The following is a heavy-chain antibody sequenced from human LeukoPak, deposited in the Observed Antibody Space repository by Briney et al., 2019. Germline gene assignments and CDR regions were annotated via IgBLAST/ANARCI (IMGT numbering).Heavy chain of an antibody. CDR3: ARDIVVVPAGNWYFDL. Sequence: NPSETLSLTCTVSGGSISSNSYYWGWIRQPPGKGLEWIGSIYYSGSTYYNPSLKSRVTISVDTSKNQFSLKLSSVTAADTAVYYCARDIVVVPAGNWYFDLWGRGTLVTVSS. CDR2: IYYSGST. V-gene: IGHV4-39*07. D-gene: IGHD2-2*01. CDR1: GGSISSNSYY. J-gene: IGHJ2*01.